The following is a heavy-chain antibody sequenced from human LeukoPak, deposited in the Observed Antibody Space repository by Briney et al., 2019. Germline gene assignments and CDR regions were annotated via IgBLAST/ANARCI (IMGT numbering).Heavy chain of an antibody. CDR3: ARGGILAGTFRIDY. J-gene: IGHJ4*02. CDR2: INPNSGGT. CDR1: GYTFTGYY. V-gene: IGHV1-2*06. Sequence: ASVKVSCKASGYTFTGYYMHWVRQAPGQGLEWMGRINPNSGGTNYAQKFQGRVTMTRDTSISTAYMELSRLRSEDTAVYYCARGGILAGTFRIDYWGQGTLVTVSS. D-gene: IGHD6-19*01.